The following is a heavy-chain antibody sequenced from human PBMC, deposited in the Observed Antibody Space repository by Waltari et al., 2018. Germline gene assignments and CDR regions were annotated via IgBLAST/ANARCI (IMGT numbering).Heavy chain of an antibody. CDR2: TASGVST. J-gene: IGHJ4*02. D-gene: IGHD4-17*01. CDR1: GFTVSSND. Sequence: EVQLVESGGGLVQPGGSLRLSCAASGFTVSSNDMNRVRKASRKGLAWASATASGVSTYYADSVKGRFTISRDNSKNTLYLQMNSLRAEDTAVYYCAREKWAHDYGDYHPHNFDYWGQGTLVTVSS. V-gene: IGHV3-66*02. CDR3: AREKWAHDYGDYHPHNFDY.